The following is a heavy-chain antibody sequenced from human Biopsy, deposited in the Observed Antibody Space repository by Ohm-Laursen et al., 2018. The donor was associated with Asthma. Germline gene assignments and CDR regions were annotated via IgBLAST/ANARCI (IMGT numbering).Heavy chain of an antibody. J-gene: IGHJ4*02. V-gene: IGHV3-30*03. Sequence: SLRLSCAASGFAFRSYAMNWVRQAPGKGLEWVAVISYDGSITHYAESVKGRFTISRDNSKNTVYLDISSLRIEDTAVFYCGIVVAANPFQGDCWGQGTLVTVSS. D-gene: IGHD2-15*01. CDR2: ISYDGSIT. CDR1: GFAFRSYA. CDR3: GIVVAANPFQGDC.